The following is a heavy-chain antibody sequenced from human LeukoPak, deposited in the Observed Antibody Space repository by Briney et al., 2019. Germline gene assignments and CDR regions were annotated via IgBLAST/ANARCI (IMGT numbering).Heavy chain of an antibody. CDR1: GFIFSTYW. D-gene: IGHD3-10*01. Sequence: GGSLRLSCAGSGFIFSTYWMHWVRQAPGKGLVWVSRISSDGSRTTYADSMKGRFTMSRDNAKNTLYLQTNSLRAEDTAVYYCARESQDYGSGSSDYWGQGTLVTVSS. V-gene: IGHV3-74*03. CDR2: ISSDGSRT. CDR3: ARESQDYGSGSSDY. J-gene: IGHJ4*02.